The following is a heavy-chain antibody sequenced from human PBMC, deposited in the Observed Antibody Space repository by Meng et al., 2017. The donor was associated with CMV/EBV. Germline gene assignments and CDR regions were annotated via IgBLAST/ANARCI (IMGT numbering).Heavy chain of an antibody. CDR1: GYTFTRYG. Sequence: SVQVSFKSSGYTFTRYGICWVRQAPGQGLEWMGWISAYNGNTNFAQKLQGRVTMTTDTSTSTDYMELRSLRSDDTAVYYCARESRTYYDILTGYNYCYGMDVWGQGTTVTVSS. V-gene: IGHV1-18*01. CDR3: ARESRTYYDILTGYNYCYGMDV. D-gene: IGHD3-9*01. J-gene: IGHJ6*02. CDR2: ISAYNGNT.